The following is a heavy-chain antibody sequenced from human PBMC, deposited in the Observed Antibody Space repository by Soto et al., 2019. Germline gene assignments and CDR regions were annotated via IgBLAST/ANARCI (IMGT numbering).Heavy chain of an antibody. CDR2: IWYDGSNK. D-gene: IGHD3-16*01. CDR3: AREGDRGGLYYYYGMDV. J-gene: IGHJ6*02. CDR1: GFTFSSYG. V-gene: IGHV3-33*01. Sequence: PGGSLRLSCAASGFTFSSYGMHWVRQAPGKGLEWVAVIWYDGSNKYYADSVKGRFTISRDNSKNTLYLQMNSLRAEDTAVYYCAREGDRGGLYYYYGMDVWGQGTTVTVSS.